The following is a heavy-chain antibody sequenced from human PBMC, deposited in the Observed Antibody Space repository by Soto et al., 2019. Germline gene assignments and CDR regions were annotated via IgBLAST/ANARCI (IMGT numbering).Heavy chain of an antibody. D-gene: IGHD2-8*01. Sequence: QGQLVKSGPEVKKPGASVKVSCKTSGYTFSRYGISWVRQAPGQGLEWMGWISGYNGDTNYAQKVQGTVTMTIDTSTYTAYMELRSLTSDDTAIYYCAKNGQPPYYYYGMDVWGQGTTVTVS. J-gene: IGHJ6*02. CDR3: AKNGQPPYYYYGMDV. CDR1: GYTFSRYG. CDR2: ISGYNGDT. V-gene: IGHV1-18*01.